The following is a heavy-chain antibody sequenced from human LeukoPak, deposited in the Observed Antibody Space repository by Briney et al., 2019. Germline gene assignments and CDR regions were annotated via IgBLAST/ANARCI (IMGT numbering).Heavy chain of an antibody. J-gene: IGHJ6*02. CDR2: ISAYNGNT. CDR1: GYTFTSYG. V-gene: IGHV1-18*01. Sequence: ASVKVSCKASGYTFTSYGISWVRQAPGQGVEWMGWISAYNGNTNYAQKLQGRVTMTTDTSTSTAYMELRSLRSDDTAVYYCARYPITMVRGVIYYYYGMDVWGQGTAVTVSS. D-gene: IGHD3-10*01. CDR3: ARYPITMVRGVIYYYYGMDV.